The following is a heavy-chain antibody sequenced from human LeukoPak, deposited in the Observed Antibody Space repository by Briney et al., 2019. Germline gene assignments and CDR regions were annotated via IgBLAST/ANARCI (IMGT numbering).Heavy chain of an antibody. CDR2: INPSGGST. J-gene: IGHJ4*02. D-gene: IGHD1-26*01. CDR1: GYTFTSYY. Sequence: GASVKVSCKASGYTFTSYYMHWVRQAPGQGLEWMGIINPSGGSTSYAQKFQGKVTMTRDMSTSTVYMELSSLRSEDTAVYYCARDMQPVGATAGFDYWGQGTLVTVSS. V-gene: IGHV1-46*01. CDR3: ARDMQPVGATAGFDY.